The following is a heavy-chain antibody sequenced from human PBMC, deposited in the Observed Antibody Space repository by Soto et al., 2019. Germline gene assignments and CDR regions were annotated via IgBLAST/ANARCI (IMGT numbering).Heavy chain of an antibody. D-gene: IGHD3-3*01. V-gene: IGHV1-18*01. Sequence: QVQLVQSGAEVKKPGASVKVSCKASGYTFTSYGITWVRQAPGQGLEWMGWISAYNGNTNYAQKLQGRVTMTTDTSTSTAYMELRRLRSDDTAVYYCARDHTLPIFGVVIPNYFDYWGQGTLVTVSS. CDR3: ARDHTLPIFGVVIPNYFDY. J-gene: IGHJ4*02. CDR1: GYTFTSYG. CDR2: ISAYNGNT.